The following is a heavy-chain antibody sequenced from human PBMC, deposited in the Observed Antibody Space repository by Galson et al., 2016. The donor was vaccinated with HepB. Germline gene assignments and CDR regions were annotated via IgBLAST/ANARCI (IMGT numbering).Heavy chain of an antibody. CDR2: ITPYNGNT. D-gene: IGHD2-2*01. Sequence: SVKVSCKASGYTFTNSAISWVRQAPGQGLEWMGWITPYNGNTNYAQKFQGRVTMTTETSTSTAYMELRSLRADDTAMYYCARVLTEYASYGHGDYWGQGTLVTASS. CDR3: ARVLTEYASYGHGDY. CDR1: GYTFTNSA. J-gene: IGHJ4*02. V-gene: IGHV1-18*01.